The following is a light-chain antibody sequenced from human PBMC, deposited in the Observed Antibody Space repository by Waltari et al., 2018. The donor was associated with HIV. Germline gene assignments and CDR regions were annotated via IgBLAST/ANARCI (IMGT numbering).Light chain of an antibody. J-gene: IGLJ3*02. CDR2: AVP. CDR1: NSDVGDYNY. CDR3: SSYTATTAIL. V-gene: IGLV2-14*01. Sequence: QSVLTQPASVSGSPGQSITISCTGTNSDVGDYNYVSWYQQHPGKSPKLLIYAVPHRPSGISSRFSGFNSGNTASMTISGLQAEDEADYYCSSYTATTAILFGGGTKVTVL.